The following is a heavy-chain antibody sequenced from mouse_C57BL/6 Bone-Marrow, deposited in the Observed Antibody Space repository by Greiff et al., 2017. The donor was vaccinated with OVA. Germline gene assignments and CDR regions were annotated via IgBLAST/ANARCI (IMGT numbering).Heavy chain of an antibody. Sequence: EVQLQQSVAELVRPGASVKLSCTASGFNIKNTYMHWVKQRPEQGLEWIGRIDPANGNTKYAPKFQGKATITADTSSNTAYLQLSSLTSEDTAIYYCARLYYYGSSPYYFDYCGQGTTLTVSS. V-gene: IGHV14-3*01. CDR2: IDPANGNT. D-gene: IGHD1-1*01. CDR3: ARLYYYGSSPYYFDY. CDR1: GFNIKNTY. J-gene: IGHJ2*01.